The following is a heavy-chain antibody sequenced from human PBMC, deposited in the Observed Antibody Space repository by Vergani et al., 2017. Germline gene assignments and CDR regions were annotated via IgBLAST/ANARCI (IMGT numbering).Heavy chain of an antibody. J-gene: IGHJ6*03. CDR1: GYTFTGYY. D-gene: IGHD3-10*01. CDR2: IIPIFGTA. CDR3: ARATRTGGGYYYGSGETYYYYYMDV. V-gene: IGHV1-69*06. Sequence: QVQLVQSGAEVKKPGASVKVSCKASGYTFTGYYMHWVRQAPGQGLEWMGGIIPIFGTANYAQKFQGRVTITADKSTSTAYMELSSLRSEDTAVYYCARATRTGGGYYYGSGETYYYYYMDVWGKGTTVTVSS.